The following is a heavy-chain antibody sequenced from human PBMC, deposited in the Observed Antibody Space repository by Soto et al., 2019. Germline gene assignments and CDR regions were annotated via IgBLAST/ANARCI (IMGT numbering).Heavy chain of an antibody. CDR3: ARKLAALNYYYYGMDV. CDR1: GYTFTSYA. CDR2: INAGNGNT. D-gene: IGHD6-13*01. J-gene: IGHJ6*02. V-gene: IGHV1-3*01. Sequence: ASVKVSCKASGYTFTSYAMHWVRQAPGQRLEWMGWINAGNGNTKYSQKFQGRVTITRDTSASTAYMELSSLRSEDTAVYYCARKLAALNYYYYGMDVWGQGTTVTVSS.